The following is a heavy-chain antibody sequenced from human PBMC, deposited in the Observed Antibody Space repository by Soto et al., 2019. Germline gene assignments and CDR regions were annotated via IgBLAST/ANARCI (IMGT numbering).Heavy chain of an antibody. J-gene: IGHJ4*01. CDR1: GFAFRSFG. D-gene: IGHD3-3*02. CDR2: ISYDGSEE. CDR3: AKGRFDVVTISPFDH. V-gene: IGHV3-30*18. Sequence: LRLSCAASGFAFRSFGMHWVRQAPGKGLEWVAVISYDGSEESYAGSVKGRATVSRDNSKNTVYLQMNRLRGDDSAIYYCAKGRFDVVTISPFDHWGQGTLVTVSS.